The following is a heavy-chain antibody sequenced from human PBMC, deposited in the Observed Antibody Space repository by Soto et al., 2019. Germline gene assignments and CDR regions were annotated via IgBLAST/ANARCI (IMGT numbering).Heavy chain of an antibody. D-gene: IGHD1-26*01. CDR3: ARTHSGSYYSVFNY. Sequence: LSLTCVVSNFSISSGYYWGWIRQSPGKGLEWIASIYRSGTTSYNPSLKSRVTISVDPSKNQFSLMLTAVTAADTAVYYCARTHSGSYYSVFNYWGRGSLVTVSS. CDR1: NFSISSGYY. CDR2: IYRSGTT. V-gene: IGHV4-38-2*01. J-gene: IGHJ4*02.